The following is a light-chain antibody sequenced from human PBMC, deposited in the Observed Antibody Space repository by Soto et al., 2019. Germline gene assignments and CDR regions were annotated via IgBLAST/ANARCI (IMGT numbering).Light chain of an antibody. CDR3: QYYDSSLSGYV. J-gene: IGLJ1*01. V-gene: IGLV1-40*01. CDR1: SSNIGAGYD. CDR2: GNS. Sequence: QSVLTQPPSVSGSPGQRVTISCTGSSSNIGAGYDVRWYQQLPGTAPKLLIYGNSNRPSGAPDRFSGSKSGTSASLAITGLQAEDEADYYCQYYDSSLSGYVFGTGTKVTVL.